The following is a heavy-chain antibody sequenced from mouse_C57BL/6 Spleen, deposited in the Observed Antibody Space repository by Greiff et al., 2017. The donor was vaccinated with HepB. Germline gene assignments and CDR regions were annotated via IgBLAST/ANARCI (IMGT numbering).Heavy chain of an antibody. J-gene: IGHJ4*01. CDR2: ISYDGSN. D-gene: IGHD3-2*02. CDR1: GYSITSGYY. V-gene: IGHV3-6*01. CDR3: ARAQAFYAMDY. Sequence: EVKLVESGPGLVKPSQSLSLTCSVTGYSITSGYYWNWIRQFPGNKLEWMGYISYDGSNNYNPSLKNRISITRDTSKNQFFLKLNSVTTEDTATYYCARAQAFYAMDYWGQGTSVTVSS.